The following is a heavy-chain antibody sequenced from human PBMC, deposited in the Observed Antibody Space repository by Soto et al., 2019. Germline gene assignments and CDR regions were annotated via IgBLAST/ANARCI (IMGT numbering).Heavy chain of an antibody. CDR3: ARDRGCSGGSCYRPVYYFDY. CDR2: IWYDGSNK. CDR1: GFTFSSYG. V-gene: IGHV3-33*01. Sequence: QVQLVESGGGVVQPGRSLRLSCAASGFTFSSYGMHWVRQAPGKGLEWVAVIWYDGSNKYYADSVKGRFTISRDNSKNTLYLQMNSLRAEYTAVYYCARDRGCSGGSCYRPVYYFDYSGQGTLVTVSS. D-gene: IGHD2-15*01. J-gene: IGHJ4*02.